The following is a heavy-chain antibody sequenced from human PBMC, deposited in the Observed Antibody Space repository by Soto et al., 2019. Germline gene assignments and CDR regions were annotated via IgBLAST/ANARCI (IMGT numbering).Heavy chain of an antibody. V-gene: IGHV4-39*01. Sequence: QLQLQESGPGLVKPSETLSLTCTVSGGSISSSSYYWGWIRQPPGKGLEWIGSIYYSGSTYYNPSLKRRVTISVDTAKNQFSLKLSSVTAADTAVYYCATYSSSWYVVYWGQGTLVTVSS. CDR3: ATYSSSWYVVY. CDR1: GGSISSSSYY. CDR2: IYYSGST. D-gene: IGHD6-13*01. J-gene: IGHJ4*02.